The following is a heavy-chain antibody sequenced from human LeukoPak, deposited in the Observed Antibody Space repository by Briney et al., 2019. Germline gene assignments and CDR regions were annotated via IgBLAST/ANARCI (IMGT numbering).Heavy chain of an antibody. CDR1: EFTFNTYA. CDR2: ISGDGGIT. V-gene: IGHV3-23*01. J-gene: IGHJ6*02. CDR3: AKSSGPGGYYYYGMDV. D-gene: IGHD3-22*01. Sequence: WGSLRLSCAVSEFTFNTYAVSWVRNAQGQGLELVWAISGDGGITYYADSVRGRFTISRDNSKSTLYLQMNSLRAEDTAVYYCAKSSGPGGYYYYGMDVWGQGTTVTVSS.